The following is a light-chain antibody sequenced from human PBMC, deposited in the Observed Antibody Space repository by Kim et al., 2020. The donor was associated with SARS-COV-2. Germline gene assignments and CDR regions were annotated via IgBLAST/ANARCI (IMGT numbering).Light chain of an antibody. CDR1: SSDVGSYNY. J-gene: IGLJ1*01. CDR3: SSFTSSDTYV. CDR2: DVN. Sequence: GQSIPISCTGTSSDVGSYNYVSWYQQHPEKAPKVMIYDVNNRPSGVSNRFSGSKSGNTASLTISGLQAEDEADYYCSSFTSSDTYVFGTGTKVTVL. V-gene: IGLV2-14*03.